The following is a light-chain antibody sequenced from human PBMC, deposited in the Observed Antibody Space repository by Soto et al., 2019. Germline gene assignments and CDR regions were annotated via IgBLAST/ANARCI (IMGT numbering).Light chain of an antibody. J-gene: IGKJ4*01. V-gene: IGKV3-20*01. Sequence: EVVMTQSPATLSVSPGERATLSCRASESVSSNLAWYQQKPGLAPRLLIYGASSRATGIPDRFSGSGSGTDFTLTISGLEPEDFAVYYCQQYGSSPLTFGGGTKVDNK. CDR2: GAS. CDR1: ESVSSN. CDR3: QQYGSSPLT.